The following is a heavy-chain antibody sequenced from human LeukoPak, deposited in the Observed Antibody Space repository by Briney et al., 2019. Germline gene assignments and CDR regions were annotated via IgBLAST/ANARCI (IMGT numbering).Heavy chain of an antibody. CDR3: ARVGWFGERAIPSKDPHWFDP. J-gene: IGHJ5*02. Sequence: PSETLSLTCTVSGGSISSYYWSWIRQPPGKGLEWIGYIYYSGSTNYNPSLKSRVTISVDTSKNQFSLKLSSVTAADTAVYYCARVGWFGERAIPSKDPHWFDPWGQGTLVTVSS. V-gene: IGHV4-59*01. CDR2: IYYSGST. D-gene: IGHD3-10*01. CDR1: GGSISSYY.